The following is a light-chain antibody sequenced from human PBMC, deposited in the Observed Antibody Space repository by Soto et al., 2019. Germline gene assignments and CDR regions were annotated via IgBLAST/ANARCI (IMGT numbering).Light chain of an antibody. Sequence: QSALTQPASVSESPGQSITISCTGSSSDVGGYKYVSWYQQQPGKAPKLLIYDVTNRPSGVSNRFSGSKSGYTASLTISGLQSEDEADYYCSSYTSFKTLVFGTGTKVTVL. J-gene: IGLJ1*01. CDR1: SSDVGGYKY. CDR3: SSYTSFKTLV. V-gene: IGLV2-14*01. CDR2: DVT.